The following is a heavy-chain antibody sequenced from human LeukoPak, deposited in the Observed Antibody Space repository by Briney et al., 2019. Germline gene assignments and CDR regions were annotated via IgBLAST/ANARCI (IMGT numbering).Heavy chain of an antibody. CDR1: AFTFSSYT. J-gene: IGHJ4*02. Sequence: GGSLRLSCAASAFTFSSYTMNWVRQAPGRGLEWVSSITSSSSYIYYTDSAEGRFTISRDNAKNSLFLRMNSLRAEDTAVYYCARVLSGTLTFDHWGQGTLVAVSS. CDR2: ITSSSSYI. CDR3: ARVLSGTLTFDH. V-gene: IGHV3-21*01. D-gene: IGHD3-9*01.